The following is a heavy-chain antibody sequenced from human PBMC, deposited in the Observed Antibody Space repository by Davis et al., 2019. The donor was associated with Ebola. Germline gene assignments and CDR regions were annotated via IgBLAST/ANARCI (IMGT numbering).Heavy chain of an antibody. Sequence: GESLKISCKGSGYSFTSYWIAWVRQMPGKGLEWMGIIYPGDSDTTYSPSFRGQVTISADKSFRTAYLHWNSLKASDTATYYCARQGTTSWDSWGQGTLVTVSS. CDR2: IYPGDSDT. D-gene: IGHD2-2*01. J-gene: IGHJ4*02. CDR3: ARQGTTSWDS. CDR1: GYSFTSYW. V-gene: IGHV5-51*01.